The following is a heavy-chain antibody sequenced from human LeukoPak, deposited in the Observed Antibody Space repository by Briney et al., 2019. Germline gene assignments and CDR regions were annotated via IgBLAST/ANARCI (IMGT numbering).Heavy chain of an antibody. J-gene: IGHJ3*02. CDR1: GYTFTGYY. CDR2: INPNSGGT. V-gene: IGHV1-2*02. CDR3: ARDRLIVVVVAATYNAFDI. Sequence: VASVKVSCKASGYTFTGYYMHWVRQAPGQGLEWMGWINPNSGGTNYAQKFQGRVTMTRDTSISTAYMELSRLRSDDTAVYYCARDRLIVVVVAATYNAFDIWGQGTMVTVSS. D-gene: IGHD2-15*01.